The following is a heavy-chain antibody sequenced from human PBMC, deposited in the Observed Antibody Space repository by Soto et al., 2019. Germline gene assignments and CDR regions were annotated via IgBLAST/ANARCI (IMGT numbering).Heavy chain of an antibody. V-gene: IGHV4-59*08. Sequence: SETLSLTCTVSCGSISSYYWSWIRQPPGKGLEWIGYIYYSGSTNYNPSLKSRVTISVDTSKNQFSLKLSSVTAADTAVYYCARQLSGRYGDWFDPWGQGTLVTVS. CDR3: ARQLSGRYGDWFDP. CDR2: IYYSGST. D-gene: IGHD3-10*01. J-gene: IGHJ5*02. CDR1: CGSISSYY.